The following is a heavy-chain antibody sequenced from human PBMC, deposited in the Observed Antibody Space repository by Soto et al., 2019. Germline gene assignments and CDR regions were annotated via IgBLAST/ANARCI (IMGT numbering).Heavy chain of an antibody. V-gene: IGHV1-69*02. Sequence: SVKVSCKASGGTFSSYTISWVRQAPGQGLEWMGRIIPILGIANYAQKFQGRVTITADKSTSTAYMELSSLRSEDTAVYYCARGVPYCSSTSCYGLNWFDPWGQGTLVNVSS. D-gene: IGHD2-2*01. J-gene: IGHJ5*02. CDR1: GGTFSSYT. CDR3: ARGVPYCSSTSCYGLNWFDP. CDR2: IIPILGIA.